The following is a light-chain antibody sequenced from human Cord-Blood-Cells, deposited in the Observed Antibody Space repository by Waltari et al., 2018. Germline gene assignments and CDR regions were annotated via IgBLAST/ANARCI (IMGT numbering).Light chain of an antibody. J-gene: IGLJ1*01. CDR2: EGS. CDR1: SSDVGSDNL. CDR3: CSYAGSSTF. Sequence: QSALTQPASVSGSPGQSITISCTGTSSDVGSDNLVSWYQPHPGKAPKLMIYEGSKRPSGVSNRFSGSKSGNTASLTISGLQAEDEADYYCCSYAGSSTFFGTGTKVTVL. V-gene: IGLV2-23*03.